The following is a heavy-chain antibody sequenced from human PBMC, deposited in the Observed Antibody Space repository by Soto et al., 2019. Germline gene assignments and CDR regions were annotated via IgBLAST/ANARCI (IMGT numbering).Heavy chain of an antibody. CDR3: ARGKYCGGDCYAEYFQH. CDR1: GGTFSSYA. Sequence: QVQLVQSGAEVKKPGSSVKVSCKASGGTFSSYAISWVRQAPGQGLEWMGGIIPIFGTANYAPKFQGRVTITANKSTSTAYMELSSLRSEDTAVYYCARGKYCGGDCYAEYFQHWGRGTLVNVSS. J-gene: IGHJ1*01. D-gene: IGHD2-21*02. CDR2: IIPIFGTA. V-gene: IGHV1-69*06.